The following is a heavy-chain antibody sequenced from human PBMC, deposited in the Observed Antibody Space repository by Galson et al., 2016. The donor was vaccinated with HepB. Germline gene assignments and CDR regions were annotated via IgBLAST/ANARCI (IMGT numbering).Heavy chain of an antibody. D-gene: IGHD2-8*01. J-gene: IGHJ6*02. CDR3: ANQKMLSQMYYFGMDV. CDR2: ITGSGGTT. Sequence: SLRLSCAASGFTFSSYAMVWVRQAPGKGLEWVSAITGSGGTTSYADSVKGRFTISRDNSKNTLYLQINSLRAEATAIYYCANQKMLSQMYYFGMDVWGQGTTVTVSS. V-gene: IGHV3-23*01. CDR1: GFTFSSYA.